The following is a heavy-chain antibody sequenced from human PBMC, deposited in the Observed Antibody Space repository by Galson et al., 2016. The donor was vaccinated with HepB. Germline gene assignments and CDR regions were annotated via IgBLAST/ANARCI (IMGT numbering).Heavy chain of an antibody. V-gene: IGHV3-21*01. CDR2: ISRGGTYT. CDR1: GITLRGYA. Sequence: SLRLSCAASGITLRGYAMNWVRQAPGKGLDWVSCISRGGTYTYYADSVKGRFTVSRDNAKNSLCLQMNNLRAEDTALYYCASERLDSSGYSYPDAFEIWGLGTMVTVSS. D-gene: IGHD3-22*01. J-gene: IGHJ3*02. CDR3: ASERLDSSGYSYPDAFEI.